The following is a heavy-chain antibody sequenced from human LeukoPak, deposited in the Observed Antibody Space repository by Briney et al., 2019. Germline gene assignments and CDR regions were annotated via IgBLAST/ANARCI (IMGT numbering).Heavy chain of an antibody. J-gene: IGHJ4*02. CDR3: ARDRYCSSTSCYTEGGDYFDY. CDR2: ISAYNGNT. D-gene: IGHD2-2*02. CDR1: GYTFTSYG. Sequence: GASVKVSCKASGYTFTSYGISWVRQAPGQGLEWMGWISAYNGNTNYAQKLQGRVTMTTDTSTSTAYMELRSLRSGDTAVYYCARDRYCSSTSCYTEGGDYFDYWGQGTLVTVSS. V-gene: IGHV1-18*01.